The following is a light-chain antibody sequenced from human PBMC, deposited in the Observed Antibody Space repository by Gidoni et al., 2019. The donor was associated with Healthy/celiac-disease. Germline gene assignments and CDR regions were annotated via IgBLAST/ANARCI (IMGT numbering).Light chain of an antibody. J-gene: IGKJ1*01. V-gene: IGKV3-20*01. Sequence: EIVLTQSPGTLSLSPGERATLSCRASQSVSSSYLAWYQQKPGQAPRLLIYGASRRATGLPDRFSGSGSGTDFTLTISRLEPADFAVYYCQQYGSSPRTFGQGTKVEIK. CDR2: GAS. CDR3: QQYGSSPRT. CDR1: QSVSSSY.